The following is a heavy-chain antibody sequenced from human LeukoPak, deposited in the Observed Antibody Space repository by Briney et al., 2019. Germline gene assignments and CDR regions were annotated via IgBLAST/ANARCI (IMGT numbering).Heavy chain of an antibody. CDR2: INGDGSST. J-gene: IGHJ4*02. CDR3: ARVNRGSIWYIDF. D-gene: IGHD6-13*01. V-gene: IGHV3-74*01. Sequence: GGSLRLSCAASGFTFSSHWMHWVRQAPGKGLVWVSRINGDGSSTTYADSAKGRFTVSRDNAKNTLYLQMNSLIAEDTAVYYCARVNRGSIWYIDFWGQGTLVPVSS. CDR1: GFTFSSHW.